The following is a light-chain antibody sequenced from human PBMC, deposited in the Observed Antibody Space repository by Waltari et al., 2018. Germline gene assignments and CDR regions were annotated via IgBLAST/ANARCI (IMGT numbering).Light chain of an antibody. CDR3: CSYAGSYHVV. CDR1: SSDVGGYNY. J-gene: IGLJ2*01. V-gene: IGLV2-11*01. Sequence: LTQPRSVSGSPGQSVTISCTGTSSDVGGYNYVSWYQQHPGKAPKLMIYDVSKRPSGVPDRFSGSKSGNTASLTISGLQAEDEADYYCCSYAGSYHVVFGGGTKLTVL. CDR2: DVS.